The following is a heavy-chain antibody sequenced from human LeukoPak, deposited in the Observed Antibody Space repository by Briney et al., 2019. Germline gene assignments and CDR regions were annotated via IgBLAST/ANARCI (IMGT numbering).Heavy chain of an antibody. V-gene: IGHV4-59*08. Sequence: SETLSLTCTVSGGPISYYWSRIRQPPGKGLEWIAYISDIGSINYNPSLKSRVTISLDTSKNQFSLKLSSVTAADTAVYYCAGHHPRNTVDFWGQGTLVTVSS. CDR2: ISDIGSI. J-gene: IGHJ4*02. D-gene: IGHD2/OR15-2a*01. CDR3: AGHHPRNTVDF. CDR1: GGPISYY.